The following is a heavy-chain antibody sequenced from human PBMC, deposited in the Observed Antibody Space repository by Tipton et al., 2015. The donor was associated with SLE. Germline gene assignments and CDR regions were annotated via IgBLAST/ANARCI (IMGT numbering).Heavy chain of an antibody. V-gene: IGHV3-48*04. CDR2: ISSSGSTI. CDR3: ARDTGSYYYGSGREGAFDI. Sequence: SLRLSCAASGFTFSSYSMNWVRQAPGKGLEWVSYISSSGSTIYYADSVKGRFTISRDNAKNSLYLQMNSLRAEDTAVYYCARDTGSYYYGSGREGAFDIWGQGTMVTVSS. J-gene: IGHJ3*02. D-gene: IGHD3-10*01. CDR1: GFTFSSYS.